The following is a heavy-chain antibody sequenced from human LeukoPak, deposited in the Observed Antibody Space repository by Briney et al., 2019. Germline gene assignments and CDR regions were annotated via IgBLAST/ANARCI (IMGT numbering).Heavy chain of an antibody. D-gene: IGHD6-13*01. CDR3: AREIAAAGHHDAFDI. V-gene: IGHV3-7*01. J-gene: IGHJ3*02. CDR1: GFTFSRFY. Sequence: PGGSLRLSCAASGFTFSRFYMSWFRQAPGKGLEWVANINQDGSGKYYVDSVKGRFTVSRDNAEKSLYLQMNSLRAEDTAVYYCAREIAAAGHHDAFDIWGQGTMVTVSS. CDR2: INQDGSGK.